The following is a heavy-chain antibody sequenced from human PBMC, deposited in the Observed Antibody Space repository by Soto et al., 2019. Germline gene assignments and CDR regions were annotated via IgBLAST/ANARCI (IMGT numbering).Heavy chain of an antibody. V-gene: IGHV3-33*01. CDR1: GFTFSTYG. D-gene: IGHD3-16*01. J-gene: IGHJ3*02. CDR3: ARDRSFGTREPFDI. CDR2: IWFDGSNK. Sequence: HPGGSLRLSCAASGFTFSTYGMHWVRQPPGKGLEWVAVIWFDGSNKYYADSVKGRFTVSRDNSKNTLYPQMNSLRAEDTAVYYCARDRSFGTREPFDIWGQGTMVTVSS.